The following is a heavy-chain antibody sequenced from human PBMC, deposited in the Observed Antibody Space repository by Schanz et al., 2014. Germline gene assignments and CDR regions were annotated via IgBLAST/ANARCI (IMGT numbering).Heavy chain of an antibody. CDR3: ARDLTVDTGYVVHYYFNGMDV. CDR2: INDGNGNM. V-gene: IGHV1-3*01. CDR1: GYTFTSYS. D-gene: IGHD5-12*01. Sequence: VQLLQSGAEVKKPGASVKVSCKASGYTFTSYSIHWVRQAPGQGLEWMGWINDGNGNMKYSQKLQGKVTMTRDTAASTADMELTSVRSEVTAVYFCARDLTVDTGYVVHYYFNGMDVWGQGTTXTVSS. J-gene: IGHJ6*02.